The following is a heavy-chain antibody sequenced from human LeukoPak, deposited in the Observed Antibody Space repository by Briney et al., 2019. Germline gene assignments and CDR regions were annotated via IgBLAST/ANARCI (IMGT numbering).Heavy chain of an antibody. CDR3: ARGGYCSSTSCYAEMFDY. CDR2: ISSSGSTI. V-gene: IGHV3-48*03. D-gene: IGHD2-2*01. CDR1: GFTFSSYE. Sequence: QPGGSLRRSCAASGFTFSSYEMNWVRQAPGKGLEWVSYISSSGSTISYTDSVKVRFTISRDNAKNSLYLKMNSLRAEDTAVYYCARGGYCSSTSCYAEMFDYWGQGTLVTVSS. J-gene: IGHJ4*02.